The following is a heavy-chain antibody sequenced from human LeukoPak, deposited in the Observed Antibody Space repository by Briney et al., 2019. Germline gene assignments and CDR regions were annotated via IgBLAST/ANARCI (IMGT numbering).Heavy chain of an antibody. J-gene: IGHJ6*02. D-gene: IGHD3/OR15-3a*01. Sequence: ASVKVSCKASGGTFSSYAISWVRQAPGQGLEWTGGIIPIFGTANYAQKFQGRVTITADESTSTAYMELSSVRSEDTAVYYCATARQYDDFAGYPWYYGLDVWGQGTTVTVSS. CDR1: GGTFSSYA. CDR2: IIPIFGTA. V-gene: IGHV1-69*13. CDR3: ATARQYDDFAGYPWYYGLDV.